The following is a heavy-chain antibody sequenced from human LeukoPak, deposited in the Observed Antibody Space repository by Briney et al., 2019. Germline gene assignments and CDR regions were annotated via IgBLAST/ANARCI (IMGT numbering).Heavy chain of an antibody. CDR3: AKDTPLCYFDY. CDR2: TRYDGSDK. Sequence: PGGSLRLSCAASGFTLSNYVMHWVRQAPGKGLEWVAFTRYDGSDKYNADSLKGRFTISRDNSKNTLYLQMNSLRADDTAVYYCAKDTPLCYFDYWGQGTLVTVSS. J-gene: IGHJ4*02. V-gene: IGHV3-30*02. D-gene: IGHD3-16*01. CDR1: GFTLSNYV.